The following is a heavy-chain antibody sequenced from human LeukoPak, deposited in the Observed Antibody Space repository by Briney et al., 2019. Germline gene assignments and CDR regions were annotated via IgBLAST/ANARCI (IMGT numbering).Heavy chain of an antibody. Sequence: ASVKVSCKASGGTFSSYAISWVRQAPGQGLEWMGGIIPIFGTANYAQKFQGRVTITADESTSTAYMELSSLRSEDTAVYHCARLDYYDSSGYGTTNDYWGQGTLVTVSS. D-gene: IGHD3-22*01. CDR1: GGTFSSYA. CDR2: IIPIFGTA. V-gene: IGHV1-69*13. CDR3: ARLDYYDSSGYGTTNDY. J-gene: IGHJ4*02.